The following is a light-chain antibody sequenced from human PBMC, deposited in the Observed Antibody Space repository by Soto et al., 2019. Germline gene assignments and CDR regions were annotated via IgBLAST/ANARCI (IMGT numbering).Light chain of an antibody. CDR1: QTVSSS. V-gene: IGKV3-11*01. J-gene: IGKJ2*01. CDR3: QQRSNWPYT. CDR2: DAS. Sequence: EIVLTQSPATLSLSPGERATLSCRASQTVSSSLAWFQQRPGQPPRLLIYDASNRATGIPARFSGSGSGADFTLTIGSLEPEDFAVYYCQQRSNWPYTFGQGTKLEI.